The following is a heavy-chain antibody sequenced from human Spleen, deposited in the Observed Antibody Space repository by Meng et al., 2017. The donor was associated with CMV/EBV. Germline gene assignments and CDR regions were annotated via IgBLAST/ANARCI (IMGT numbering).Heavy chain of an antibody. CDR3: AKARTIARPRGWLDP. CDR1: ECPFTADY. D-gene: IGHD3-3*01. CDR2: INPDSGGA. Sequence: SECPFTADYSHWVRQAPGQDLEWVGWINPDSGGARYAQKFQGRVTLTRDRSISTAYMQLSRLTSDDTGVYYCAKARTIARPRGWLDPWGQGTLVTVSS. J-gene: IGHJ5*02. V-gene: IGHV1-2*02.